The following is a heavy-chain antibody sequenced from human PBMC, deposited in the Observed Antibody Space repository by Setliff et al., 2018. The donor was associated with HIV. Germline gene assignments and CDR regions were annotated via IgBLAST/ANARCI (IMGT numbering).Heavy chain of an antibody. J-gene: IGHJ4*02. CDR3: ATELGQKYADY. D-gene: IGHD3-10*01. V-gene: IGHV3-74*01. CDR2: INSDGSST. CDR1: GFTFSSYW. Sequence: GGSLRLSCAASGFTFSSYWMHWVRQAPGKGLVWVSRINSDGSSTSYADSVKGRFTISRDNAKNSLYLQMNSLRAEDTALYYCATELGQKYADYWGQGTVVTVSS.